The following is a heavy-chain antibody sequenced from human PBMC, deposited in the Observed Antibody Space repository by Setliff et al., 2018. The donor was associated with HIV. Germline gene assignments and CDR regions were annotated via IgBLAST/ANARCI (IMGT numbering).Heavy chain of an antibody. V-gene: IGHV4-31*02. CDR3: ARVPTNPDFYYYYMDV. CDR2: IYYSGGT. Sequence: SETLSLTCTVSGGSISSGDYYWSWIRQHPGKGLEWIGYIYYSGGTYYNPSLKSRVTISVDTSKNQFSLKLSSVTAADTAVYYCARVPTNPDFYYYYMDVWGKGTTVTVSS. J-gene: IGHJ6*03. CDR1: GGSISSGDYY.